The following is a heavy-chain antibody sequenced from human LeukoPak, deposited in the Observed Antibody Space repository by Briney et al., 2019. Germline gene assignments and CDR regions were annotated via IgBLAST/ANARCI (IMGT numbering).Heavy chain of an antibody. CDR2: INSDGSST. Sequence: GGSLRLSCAASGFTFSIYWVHWVRQAPGKGLVWVSSINSDGSSTSYADSVKGRFTISRDNAKNTLYLQMNTLRAEDTAVYYCTRDMDVWGQGTTVTVSS. J-gene: IGHJ6*02. CDR3: TRDMDV. V-gene: IGHV3-74*01. CDR1: GFTFSIYW.